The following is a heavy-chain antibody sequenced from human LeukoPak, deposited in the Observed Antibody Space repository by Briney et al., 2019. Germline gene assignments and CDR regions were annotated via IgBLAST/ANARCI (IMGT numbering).Heavy chain of an antibody. CDR1: GYTFTSYY. Sequence: ASVKVSCKASGYTFTSYYMHWVRQAPGQGLEWMGWINPNSGGTNYAQKFQGRVTMTRDTSISTAYMELSRLRSDDTAVYHCATYYYDSSGLYYFDYWGQGTLVTVSS. CDR2: INPNSGGT. V-gene: IGHV1-2*02. CDR3: ATYYYDSSGLYYFDY. D-gene: IGHD3-22*01. J-gene: IGHJ4*02.